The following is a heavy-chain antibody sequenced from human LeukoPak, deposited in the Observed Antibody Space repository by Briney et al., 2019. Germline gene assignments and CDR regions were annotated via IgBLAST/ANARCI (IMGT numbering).Heavy chain of an antibody. CDR2: INPNSGGT. D-gene: IGHD1-26*01. CDR1: GYTFTGYY. V-gene: IGHV1-2*02. CDR3: ARGYSGSYPVDAFDI. Sequence: ASVKVSCKASGYTFTGYYMHWVRQAPGQGLEWMGWINPNSGGTNYAQKFQGRVTMTRDTSISTAYMELSRLRSDDTAVYYCARGYSGSYPVDAFDIWGQGTMVTVSS. J-gene: IGHJ3*02.